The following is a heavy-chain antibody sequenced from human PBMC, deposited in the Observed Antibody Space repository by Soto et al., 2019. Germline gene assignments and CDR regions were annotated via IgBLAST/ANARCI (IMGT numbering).Heavy chain of an antibody. CDR1: GFTFSSYA. V-gene: IGHV3-23*01. D-gene: IGHD3-9*01. J-gene: IGHJ6*02. Sequence: LRLSCSASGFTFSSYAMTWLRQAPGKGLEWVSVISATGDTIYYADSVEGRFTISRDNSNSTLSLRMDSPTADDTAVYFCAKDAYYDLSTGTGYYYYGLDVWGQGTTVTVSS. CDR2: ISATGDTI. CDR3: AKDAYYDLSTGTGYYYYGLDV.